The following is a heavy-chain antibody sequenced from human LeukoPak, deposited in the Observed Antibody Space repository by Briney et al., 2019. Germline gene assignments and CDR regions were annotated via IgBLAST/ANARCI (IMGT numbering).Heavy chain of an antibody. Sequence: SETLSLTCTVSGGPISSYYRSWIRQPPGKGLEWIGYIYYSGSTNYNPSLKSRVTISVDTSKNQFSLTLSSVTAADTAVYYCAREGGDFGDFGYWGQGTLVTVSS. CDR2: IYYSGST. CDR3: AREGGDFGDFGY. CDR1: GGPISSYY. D-gene: IGHD3-10*01. J-gene: IGHJ4*02. V-gene: IGHV4-59*01.